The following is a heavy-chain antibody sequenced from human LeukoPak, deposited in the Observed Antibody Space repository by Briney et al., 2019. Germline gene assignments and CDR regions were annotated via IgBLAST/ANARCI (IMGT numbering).Heavy chain of an antibody. J-gene: IGHJ1*01. CDR3: ARAMGIYGSGTNEYFQH. D-gene: IGHD3-10*01. V-gene: IGHV4-31*03. Sequence: KPSQTLSLTCTVSGGSISSGGYYWSWIRQHPGKGLERIGYIYYSGSTYYNPSLKSRVTISVDTSKNQFSLKLSSVTAADTAVYYCARAMGIYGSGTNEYFQHWGQGTLVTVSS. CDR1: GGSISSGGYY. CDR2: IYYSGST.